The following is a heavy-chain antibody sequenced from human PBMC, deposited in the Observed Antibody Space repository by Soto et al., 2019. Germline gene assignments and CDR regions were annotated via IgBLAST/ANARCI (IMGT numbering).Heavy chain of an antibody. V-gene: IGHV1-8*01. CDR3: ARGSRPGRYFDCLLRSYYHSCATHV. CDR1: GYTFTSSD. CDR2: MNPNSGNT. J-gene: IGHJ6*01. D-gene: IGHD3-9*01. Sequence: ASVKVSCKASGYTFTSSDINWVRQATGQGLEWMGWMNPNSGNTGYAQKFQGRVTMTRNTSISTAYMELSSLRSEDTAVYYCARGSRPGRYFDCLLRSYYHSCATHV.